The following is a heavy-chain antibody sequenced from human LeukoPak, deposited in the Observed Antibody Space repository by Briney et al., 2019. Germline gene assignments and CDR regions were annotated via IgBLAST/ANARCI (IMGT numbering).Heavy chain of an antibody. J-gene: IGHJ4*02. CDR1: GDSVSSNSAT. CDR2: TYYRSQWYN. CDR3: AREANVGVRPGFVF. Sequence: SQTLSLTCAISGDSVSSNSATWNWIRQSPSRGLEWLGSTYYRSQWYNEYGISVRGRITIKSDTSKNQFPLQLNSVTPEDPAMYFCAREANVGVRPGFVFWGQGSLVTVSS. V-gene: IGHV6-1*01. D-gene: IGHD2-2*01.